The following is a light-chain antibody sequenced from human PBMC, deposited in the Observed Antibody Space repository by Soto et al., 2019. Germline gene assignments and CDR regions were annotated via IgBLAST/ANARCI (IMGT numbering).Light chain of an antibody. V-gene: IGLV2-8*01. J-gene: IGLJ2*01. Sequence: QSALTQPPSASGSPGQSVTISCIGTSSDVGGSNYVSWYQQHPGKAPKLMIYEVSKRPSGVPDRFSGSKSGNTDSLTVSGLQAEDEADYYCSSYAASNNLGVFGGGTKLTVL. CDR3: SSYAASNNLGV. CDR2: EVS. CDR1: SSDVGGSNY.